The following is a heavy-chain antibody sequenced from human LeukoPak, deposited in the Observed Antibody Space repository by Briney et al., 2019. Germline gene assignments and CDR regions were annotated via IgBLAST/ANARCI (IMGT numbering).Heavy chain of an antibody. CDR1: GFTFSNAW. Sequence: GGPLRLSCAASGFTFSNAWMSWVRQAPGKGLEWVGRIKSKTDGGTTDYAAPVKGRFTISRDDSKNTLYLQMNSLKTEDTAVYYCTTPYDSSGYYYYYYGMDVWGQGTTVTVSS. CDR2: IKSKTDGGTT. J-gene: IGHJ6*02. CDR3: TTPYDSSGYYYYYYGMDV. D-gene: IGHD3-22*01. V-gene: IGHV3-15*01.